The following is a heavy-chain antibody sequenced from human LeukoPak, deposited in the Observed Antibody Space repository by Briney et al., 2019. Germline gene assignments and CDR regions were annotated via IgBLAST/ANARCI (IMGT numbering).Heavy chain of an antibody. Sequence: GGSLRLSCTATGFTFGDYAMSWFRQAPGKGLEWVGFSRSKAYGGTTEYAASVKGRFTISRDDSKSIAHLQMNSLKTEDTAVYYCTRSYYDSSGYYKYWGQGTLVTVSS. D-gene: IGHD3-22*01. CDR2: SRSKAYGGTT. CDR1: GFTFGDYA. J-gene: IGHJ4*02. V-gene: IGHV3-49*03. CDR3: TRSYYDSSGYYKY.